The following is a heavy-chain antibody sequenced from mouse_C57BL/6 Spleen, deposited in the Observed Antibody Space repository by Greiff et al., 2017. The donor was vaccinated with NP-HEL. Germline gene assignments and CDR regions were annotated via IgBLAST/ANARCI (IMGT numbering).Heavy chain of an antibody. V-gene: IGHV1-54*01. D-gene: IGHD1-1*01. CDR3: ATVVANDDY. J-gene: IGHJ2*01. Sequence: VKLMESGAELVRPGTSVKVSCKASGYAFTNYLIEWVKQRPGQGLEWIGVINPGSGGTNYNEKFKGKATLTADKSSSTAYMQLSSLTSEDSAVYFCATVVANDDYWGQGTTLTVSS. CDR2: INPGSGGT. CDR1: GYAFTNYL.